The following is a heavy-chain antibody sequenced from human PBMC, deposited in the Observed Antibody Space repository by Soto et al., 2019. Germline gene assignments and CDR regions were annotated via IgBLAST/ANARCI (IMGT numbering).Heavy chain of an antibody. CDR3: ARATVTTFVDY. D-gene: IGHD4-17*01. CDR1: GFAFSGYW. Sequence: GGALRLSCAASGFAFSGYWMHWVRQVPGKGLVWVSRINGDGSGISYADPVKGRFTISRDNAKNTLYLRMNSLRVEDTAVYYCARATVTTFVDYWGQGALVTVS. CDR2: INGDGSGI. V-gene: IGHV3-74*01. J-gene: IGHJ4*02.